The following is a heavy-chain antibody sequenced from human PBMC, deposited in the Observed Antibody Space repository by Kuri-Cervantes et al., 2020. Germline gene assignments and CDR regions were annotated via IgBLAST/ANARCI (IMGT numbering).Heavy chain of an antibody. CDR1: GFFISSGYY. V-gene: IGHV4-34*01. CDR2: TNHSGST. CDR3: ARVAASSGIHAFDI. D-gene: IGHD2-21*02. J-gene: IGHJ3*02. Sequence: SETLSLTCAVSGFFISSGYYWSWIRQPPGKGLEWIGETNHSGSTNYNPSLKSRVTISVDTSKNQFSLKLSSVTAADTAVYYCARVAASSGIHAFDIWGQGTMVTVSS.